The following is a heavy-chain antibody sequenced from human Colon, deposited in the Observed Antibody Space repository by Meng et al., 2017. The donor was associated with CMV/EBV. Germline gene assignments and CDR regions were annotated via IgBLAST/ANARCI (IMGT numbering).Heavy chain of an antibody. CDR2: FNPEDGKR. Sequence: ASVKVSCKVSGYTLTELSIHWVRQAPGKGLEWMGGFNPEDGKRVYAQKFQGRISMTEDTSTDTAYMELSSLTSEDTAVFYCASERLGAAAIPLDHWGQGTLVTVSS. CDR3: ASERLGAAAIPLDH. J-gene: IGHJ4*02. CDR1: GYTLTELS. V-gene: IGHV1-24*01. D-gene: IGHD6-13*01.